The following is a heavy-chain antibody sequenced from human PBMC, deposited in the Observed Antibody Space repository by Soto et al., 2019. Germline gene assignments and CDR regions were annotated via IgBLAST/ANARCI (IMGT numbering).Heavy chain of an antibody. CDR1: GYSFSSYY. Sequence: QVQLVQSGAEVKKPGASVKVSCKASGYSFSSYYMHWVRQAPGQGLEWMGIINPSGGSTSYAQKFQGRVTMTRATSTSTVYMEVSSLRSEDTAVYYCARSRPTYYYDRSGYYAFDYWGQGTLVTVSS. CDR2: INPSGGST. V-gene: IGHV1-46*01. J-gene: IGHJ4*02. CDR3: ARSRPTYYYDRSGYYAFDY. D-gene: IGHD3-22*01.